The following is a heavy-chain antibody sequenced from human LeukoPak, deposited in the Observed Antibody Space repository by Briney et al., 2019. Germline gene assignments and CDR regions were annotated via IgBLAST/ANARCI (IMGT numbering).Heavy chain of an antibody. Sequence: GASVKVSCKASGYTFTGYYMHWVRQAPGQGLEWMGWINPNSGGTNYAQKFQGRVTMTRDTSISTAYMELSRLRSDDTAVYYCARDSDTAMVPGDDAFDIWGQGTMVTVSS. CDR2: INPNSGGT. CDR3: ARDSDTAMVPGDDAFDI. CDR1: GYTFTGYY. D-gene: IGHD5-18*01. V-gene: IGHV1-2*02. J-gene: IGHJ3*02.